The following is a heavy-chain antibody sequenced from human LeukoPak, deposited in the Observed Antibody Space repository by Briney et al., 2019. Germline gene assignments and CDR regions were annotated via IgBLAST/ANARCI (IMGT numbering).Heavy chain of an antibody. Sequence: ASVKVSCKASGYTFTGYYMHWVRQAPGQGLEWMGWINPNSGGTNYAQKFQGRVTMTRDTSISTAYMELSRLRSDDTAVYYCARGAPSSYYDSWSGYAEFDYWGQGTLVTVSS. CDR1: GYTFTGYY. V-gene: IGHV1-2*02. CDR3: ARGAPSSYYDSWSGYAEFDY. CDR2: INPNSGGT. D-gene: IGHD3-3*01. J-gene: IGHJ4*02.